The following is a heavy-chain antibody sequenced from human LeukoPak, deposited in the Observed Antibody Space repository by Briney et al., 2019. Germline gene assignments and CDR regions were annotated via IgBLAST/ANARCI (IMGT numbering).Heavy chain of an antibody. CDR2: IFLSGGEI. J-gene: IGHJ4*02. CDR1: GFTFSTFA. Sequence: GGSLRLSCAASGFTFSTFAMIWVRQPPGKGLEWVSSIFLSGGEINYADSVKGRFTISRDNSKSPLTLQMNSLRAEDTVVYYCAREEGGKLGIDYYFDYWGQGTLVTVS. V-gene: IGHV3-23*01. CDR3: AREEGGKLGIDYYFDY. D-gene: IGHD7-27*01.